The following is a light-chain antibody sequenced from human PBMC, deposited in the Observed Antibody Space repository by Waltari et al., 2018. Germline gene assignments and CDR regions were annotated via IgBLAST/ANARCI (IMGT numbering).Light chain of an antibody. CDR3: QHYNSESYT. Sequence: DIEMTQSPSTLSASVGDRVTITCRASQSISRFLAWYQHKPGKAPKLLIYKASSLESGVPSRFSGSESGTEFTLTISSLQPDDFATYYCQHYNSESYTFGQGTKLEIK. CDR1: QSISRF. J-gene: IGKJ2*01. CDR2: KAS. V-gene: IGKV1-5*03.